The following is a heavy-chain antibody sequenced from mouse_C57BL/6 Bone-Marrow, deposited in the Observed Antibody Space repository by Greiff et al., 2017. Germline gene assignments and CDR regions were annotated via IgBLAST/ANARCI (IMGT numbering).Heavy chain of an antibody. V-gene: IGHV5-17*01. D-gene: IGHD1-1*01. Sequence: EVMLVESGGGLVKPGGSLKLSCAASGFTFSDYGMHWVRQAPEKGLEWVAYISSGSSTIYYADTVKGRFTISRDNAKNTLFLQMTSLRSEDTAMYYCARPGTTVVADFDYWGQGTTLTVSS. CDR1: GFTFSDYG. CDR3: ARPGTTVVADFDY. CDR2: ISSGSSTI. J-gene: IGHJ2*01.